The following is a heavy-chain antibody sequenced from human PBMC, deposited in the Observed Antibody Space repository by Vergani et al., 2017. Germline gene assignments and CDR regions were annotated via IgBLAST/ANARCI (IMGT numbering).Heavy chain of an antibody. CDR1: GGSISSGDYY. CDR2: IYYSGST. Sequence: QVQLQESGPGLVKPSQTLSLTCTVSGGSISSGDYYWSWIRQPPGKGLEWIGYIYYSGSTYYNPSLKSRVTISVDTSKNQFSLMLSSVTAADTAVYYCVRVAMVRVVISRVNYYYYGMDVWGQGTTVTVSS. D-gene: IGHD3-10*01. CDR3: VRVAMVRVVISRVNYYYYGMDV. J-gene: IGHJ6*02. V-gene: IGHV4-30-4*01.